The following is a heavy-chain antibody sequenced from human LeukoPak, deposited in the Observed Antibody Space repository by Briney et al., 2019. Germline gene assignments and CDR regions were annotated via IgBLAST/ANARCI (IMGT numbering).Heavy chain of an antibody. V-gene: IGHV1-18*01. CDR2: ISAYNGNT. CDR3: AVFFGGRNPFDP. Sequence: GASVKVSCKASGYTFTSYGISWVRQAPGQGLEWIGWISAYNGNTNYAQKLQGRVTMTTDTSTGTAYMELRSLRSDDTAVYYCAVFFGGRNPFDPWGQGTLVTVSS. CDR1: GYTFTSYG. J-gene: IGHJ5*02. D-gene: IGHD3-3*01.